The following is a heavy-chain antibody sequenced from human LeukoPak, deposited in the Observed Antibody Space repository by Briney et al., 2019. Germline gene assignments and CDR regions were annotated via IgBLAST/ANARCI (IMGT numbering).Heavy chain of an antibody. CDR1: GFTFGDYA. D-gene: IGHD3-22*01. CDR2: ISGSGGST. Sequence: PGGSLRLSCTASGFTFGDYAVSWVRQAPGKGLEWVSAISGSGGSTYYADSVKGRFTISRDNSKNTLYLQMNSLRAEDTAVYYCAKDRHYYDSSGYFDYWGQGTLVTVSS. CDR3: AKDRHYYDSSGYFDY. J-gene: IGHJ4*02. V-gene: IGHV3-23*01.